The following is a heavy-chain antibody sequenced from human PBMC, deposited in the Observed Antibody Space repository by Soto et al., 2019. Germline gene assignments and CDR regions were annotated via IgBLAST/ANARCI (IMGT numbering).Heavy chain of an antibody. D-gene: IGHD2-15*01. V-gene: IGHV1-69*01. CDR1: GDTFSTDT. CDR3: ARDEGNTYVAFGI. J-gene: IGHJ3*02. CDR2: IFPTFGVA. Sequence: QVQLVQSGAEVNKPGSSVKFSCKASGDTFSTDTISWLRQAPGQGPAWMGGIFPTFGVANYAQNFQGRFTITAVESTTTANMALSSLRSADTAIYFCARDEGNTYVAFGIWCEATMSTVYS.